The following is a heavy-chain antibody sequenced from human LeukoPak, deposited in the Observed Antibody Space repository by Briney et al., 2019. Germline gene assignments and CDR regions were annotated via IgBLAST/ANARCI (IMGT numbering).Heavy chain of an antibody. D-gene: IGHD3-10*01. CDR1: GFTFSSYW. CDR2: INSDGSST. Sequence: TGGSLRLSCAASGFTFSSYWMHWIRQVPEKGLVWVSHINSDGSSTSYADSVKGRFTISRDNAKNTLYLQMNSLRAEDTAVYFCARDKVYYGSGTYGYWGQGTLVTVSS. V-gene: IGHV3-74*01. J-gene: IGHJ4*02. CDR3: ARDKVYYGSGTYGY.